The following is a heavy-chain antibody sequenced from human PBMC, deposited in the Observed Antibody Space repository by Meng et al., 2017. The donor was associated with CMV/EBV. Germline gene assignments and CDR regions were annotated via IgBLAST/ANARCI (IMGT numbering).Heavy chain of an antibody. Sequence: SETLSLTCTVSGGSISSYYWSWIRQPPGKGLEWIGYIYYSGSTNYNPSLKSRVTISVDTSKNQFSLKLSSVTAADTAVYYCARASRQLELEGNNWFDPWGQGTLVTVSS. CDR1: GGSISSYY. CDR3: ARASRQLELEGNNWFDP. CDR2: IYYSGST. V-gene: IGHV4-59*01. D-gene: IGHD1-7*01. J-gene: IGHJ5*02.